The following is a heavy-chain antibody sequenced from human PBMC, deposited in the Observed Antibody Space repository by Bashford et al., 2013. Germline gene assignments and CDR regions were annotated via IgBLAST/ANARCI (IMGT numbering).Heavy chain of an antibody. Sequence: WVRQAPGQGLEWMGGIIPIFGTANYAQKFQGRVTITADESTSTAYMELSSLRSEDTAVYYCARDLGNENVLLWFGEFQGMRYWGQGTLVTVSS. CDR2: IIPIFGTA. J-gene: IGHJ4*02. CDR3: ARDLGNENVLLWFGEFQGMRY. V-gene: IGHV1-69*01. D-gene: IGHD3-10*01.